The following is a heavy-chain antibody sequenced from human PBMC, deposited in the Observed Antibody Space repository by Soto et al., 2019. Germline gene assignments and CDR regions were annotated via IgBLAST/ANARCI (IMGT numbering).Heavy chain of an antibody. CDR1: GFTFSNAW. J-gene: IGHJ4*02. V-gene: IGHV3-15*01. CDR2: IKSKTDGGTT. D-gene: IGHD4-17*01. Sequence: PGGSLRLSCAASGFTFSNAWMSWVRQAPGKGLEWVGRIKSKTDGGTTDYAAPVKGRFTISRDDSKNTLYLQMNSLKTEDTAVYYCTTDPDYGDPIDYWGQGTLVTVSS. CDR3: TTDPDYGDPIDY.